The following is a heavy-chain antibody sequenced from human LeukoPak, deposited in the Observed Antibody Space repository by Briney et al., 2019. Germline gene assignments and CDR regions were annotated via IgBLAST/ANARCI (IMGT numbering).Heavy chain of an antibody. CDR3: AKDLNYGDLPDY. J-gene: IGHJ4*02. CDR2: ISSSSSYS. V-gene: IGHV3-21*06. D-gene: IGHD4-17*01. Sequence: GGSLRLSCAASGFTFGTYSMNWVRQAPGKGLEWVSSISSSSSYSYYTDSVKGRFTISRDNSRNTLFLQMNTLRAEDTAVYYCAKDLNYGDLPDYWGQGTLVTVSS. CDR1: GFTFGTYS.